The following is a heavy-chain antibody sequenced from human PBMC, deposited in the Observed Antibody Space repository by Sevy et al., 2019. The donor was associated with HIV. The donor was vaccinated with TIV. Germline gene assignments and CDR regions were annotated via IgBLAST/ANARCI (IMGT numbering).Heavy chain of an antibody. Sequence: GGSLRLSCTTSGFTFHDYASSWFRQAPGKGLEWVAFITRNSYEAYGGTTEYAGSVKGRFIISRDDSKSIAYLQMNSLKTEDSAVYYCARGLATADTPEYYFDSWGQGTLVTVSS. D-gene: IGHD5-12*01. CDR2: ITRNSYEAYGGTT. J-gene: IGHJ4*02. V-gene: IGHV3-49*03. CDR3: ARGLATADTPEYYFDS. CDR1: GFTFHDYA.